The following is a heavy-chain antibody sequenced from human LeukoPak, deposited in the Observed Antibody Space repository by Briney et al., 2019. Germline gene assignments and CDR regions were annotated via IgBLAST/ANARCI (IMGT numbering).Heavy chain of an antibody. Sequence: GGSLRLSCAASGFTFSSYAMSWVRQAPGKGLEWVAVISYDGSNKYYADSVKGRFTISRDNSKNTLYLQMNSLRAEDTAVYYCARSFTNYFAAFDYWGQGTLVTVSS. D-gene: IGHD2-8*01. CDR1: GFTFSSYA. V-gene: IGHV3-30-3*01. J-gene: IGHJ4*02. CDR2: ISYDGSNK. CDR3: ARSFTNYFAAFDY.